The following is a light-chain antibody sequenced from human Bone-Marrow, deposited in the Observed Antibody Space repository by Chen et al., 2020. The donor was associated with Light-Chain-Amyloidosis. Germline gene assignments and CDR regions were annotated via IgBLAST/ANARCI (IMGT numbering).Light chain of an antibody. Sequence: SYVLTRPSSMSVAPGQTATLACGGNNIGSTSVHCYQQTPGKAPLLVIYDDSDRPSGIPERLSGYNSGTPATLTSSRVDAGDAADYYCQVWDRSSDRPVFGGGTKLTAL. CDR3: QVWDRSSDRPV. CDR1: NIGSTS. V-gene: IGLV3-21*02. CDR2: DDS. J-gene: IGLJ3*02.